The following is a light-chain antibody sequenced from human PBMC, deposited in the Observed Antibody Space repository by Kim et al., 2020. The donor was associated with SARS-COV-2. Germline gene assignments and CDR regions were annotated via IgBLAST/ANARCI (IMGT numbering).Light chain of an antibody. Sequence: SYELTQPPSLSVSPGQTVRITCSGDALPKQYAYWYQQKPGQAPVLVIYKDSERPSGIPERFSGSSSGTTVTLTISGVQAEDEADYYCQSADSSGTYVVFG. J-gene: IGLJ2*01. V-gene: IGLV3-25*03. CDR1: ALPKQY. CDR2: KDS. CDR3: QSADSSGTYVV.